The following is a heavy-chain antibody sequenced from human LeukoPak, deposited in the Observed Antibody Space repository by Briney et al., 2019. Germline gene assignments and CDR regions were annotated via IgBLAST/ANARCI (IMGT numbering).Heavy chain of an antibody. CDR3: ARDWFDSGWYLDH. J-gene: IGHJ4*02. Sequence: GGSLRLSCAASGFTFSSYVMSWVRQAPGRGLEWVALLSFDGNHQFYADSVKGRFTLSRDNFKNMVFLEMTSLRVEDTAVYYCARDWFDSGWYLDHWGQGALVTVSS. CDR1: GFTFSSYV. D-gene: IGHD6-19*01. V-gene: IGHV3-30*03. CDR2: LSFDGNHQ.